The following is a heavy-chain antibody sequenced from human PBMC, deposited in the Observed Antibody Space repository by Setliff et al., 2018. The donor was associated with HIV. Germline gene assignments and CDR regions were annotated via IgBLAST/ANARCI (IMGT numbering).Heavy chain of an antibody. D-gene: IGHD3-22*01. J-gene: IGHJ4*02. CDR1: GFSFSNYW. CDR2: INSDGSST. V-gene: IGHV3-74*01. Sequence: GGSLRLSCAASGFSFSNYWMHWVRQAPGKGLVWVSRINSDGSSTSYADSVKGRFTISRDNSKNTVYLQMNSLRAEDTAEYYCAKELAASGLGYFDSWGRGILVTVSS. CDR3: AKELAASGLGYFDS.